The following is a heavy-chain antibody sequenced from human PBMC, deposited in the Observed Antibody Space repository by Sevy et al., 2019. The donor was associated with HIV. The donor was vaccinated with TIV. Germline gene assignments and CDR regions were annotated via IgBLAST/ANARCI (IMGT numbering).Heavy chain of an antibody. Sequence: GSLRLSCAASGFTFSSYGMHWVRQAPGKGLEWVAVISYDGSNKYYADSVKGRFTISRDNSKNTLYLQMNSLRAEDTAVYYCAKEGRVYGMDVWGQGTTVTVSS. J-gene: IGHJ6*02. CDR3: AKEGRVYGMDV. CDR2: ISYDGSNK. CDR1: GFTFSSYG. V-gene: IGHV3-30*18.